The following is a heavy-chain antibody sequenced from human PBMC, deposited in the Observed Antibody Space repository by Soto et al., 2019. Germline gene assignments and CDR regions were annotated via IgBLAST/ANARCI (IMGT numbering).Heavy chain of an antibody. CDR2: ISGSGGST. CDR3: ANLGEILEGLQITHHDY. Sequence: GGSLRLSCAASGFTFSSYAMSWVRQAPGKGLEWVSAISGSGGSTYYADSVKGRFTISRDNSKNTLYLQMNSLRAEDTAVYYCANLGEILEGLQITHHDYWGQGTLVTVSS. CDR1: GFTFSSYA. D-gene: IGHD4-4*01. J-gene: IGHJ4*02. V-gene: IGHV3-23*01.